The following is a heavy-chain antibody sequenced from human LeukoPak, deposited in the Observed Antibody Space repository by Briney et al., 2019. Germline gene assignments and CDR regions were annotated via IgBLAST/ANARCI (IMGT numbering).Heavy chain of an antibody. CDR3: ARRPYSGYDSSAPYYYYYYMDV. Sequence: SETLSLTCAVYGVSFSGYYWSWIRQPPGNGLEWIGEINHSGSTNYNPSLKSRVTISVDTSKNQFSLKLSSVTAADTAVYYSARRPYSGYDSSAPYYYYYYMDVWGKGTTVTVSS. D-gene: IGHD5-12*01. CDR2: INHSGST. J-gene: IGHJ6*03. V-gene: IGHV4-34*01. CDR1: GVSFSGYY.